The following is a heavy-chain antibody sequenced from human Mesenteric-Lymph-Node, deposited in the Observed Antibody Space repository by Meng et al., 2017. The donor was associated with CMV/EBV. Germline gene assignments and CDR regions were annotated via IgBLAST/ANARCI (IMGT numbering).Heavy chain of an antibody. Sequence: SVKVSCKASGGTFSNYAISWVRQAPGQGLEWMGRIIPILGIANYAQKFQGRVTITADKSTSTAYMELSSLRSEDTAVYYCARGDIVVVPAAIQGGYYYGMDVWGQGTTVTVSS. D-gene: IGHD2-2*02. CDR3: ARGDIVVVPAAIQGGYYYGMDV. J-gene: IGHJ6*02. CDR2: IIPILGIA. CDR1: GGTFSNYA. V-gene: IGHV1-69*04.